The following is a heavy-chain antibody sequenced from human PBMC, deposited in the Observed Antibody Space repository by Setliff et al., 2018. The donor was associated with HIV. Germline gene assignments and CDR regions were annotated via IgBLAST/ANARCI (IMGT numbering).Heavy chain of an antibody. CDR1: GYTFTGYY. J-gene: IGHJ6*03. Sequence: ASVKVSCKTSGYTFTGYYMHWVRQAPGQGLEWMGRINPYSGDTNYAQKFQGRVTMTRDTSISTAYMELSRLRSDDTAVYFCARGSPAVNYYYYSMDVWGKGTTVTVSS. CDR3: ARGSPAVNYYYYSMDV. D-gene: IGHD6-19*01. V-gene: IGHV1-2*06. CDR2: INPYSGDT.